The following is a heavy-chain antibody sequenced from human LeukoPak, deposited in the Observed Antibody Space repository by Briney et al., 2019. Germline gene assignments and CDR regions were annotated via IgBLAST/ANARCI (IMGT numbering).Heavy chain of an antibody. CDR3: ARDLFACSSTSCYHETFDP. J-gene: IGHJ5*02. Sequence: GASVKVSCKASGYTFTSYGISWVRQAPGQGLEWMGWISAYYGNTNYAQKLQGRVTMTTDTSTSTAYMELRSLRSDDTAVYYCARDLFACSSTSCYHETFDPWGQGTLVTVSS. D-gene: IGHD2-2*01. CDR1: GYTFTSYG. V-gene: IGHV1-18*01. CDR2: ISAYYGNT.